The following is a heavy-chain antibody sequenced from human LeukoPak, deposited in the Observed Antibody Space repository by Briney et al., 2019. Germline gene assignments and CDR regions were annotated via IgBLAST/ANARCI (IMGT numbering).Heavy chain of an antibody. Sequence: SETLSLTCTVSGGSISSYYWSWIRQPPGKGLEWIRYIYYSGSTNYNPSLKSRVTISVDTSKNQFSLKLSSVTAADTAVYYCARAVQQLGGFDYWGQGTLVTVSS. D-gene: IGHD6-13*01. CDR1: GGSISSYY. V-gene: IGHV4-59*01. CDR3: ARAVQQLGGFDY. J-gene: IGHJ4*02. CDR2: IYYSGST.